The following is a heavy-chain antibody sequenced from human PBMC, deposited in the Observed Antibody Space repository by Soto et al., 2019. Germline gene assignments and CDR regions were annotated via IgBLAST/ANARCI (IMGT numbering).Heavy chain of an antibody. CDR3: AREPGVLYSSPSGAVYYYYGMDV. J-gene: IGHJ6*02. D-gene: IGHD6-6*01. CDR2: ISAYNGNT. V-gene: IGHV1-18*01. CDR1: GYTFTSYG. Sequence: GASVKVSCKASGYTFTSYGISWVRQAPGQGLEWMGWISAYNGNTNYAQKLQGRVTMTTDTSTSTAYMELRSLRSDDTAVYYCAREPGVLYSSPSGAVYYYYGMDVWGQGTTVTVSS.